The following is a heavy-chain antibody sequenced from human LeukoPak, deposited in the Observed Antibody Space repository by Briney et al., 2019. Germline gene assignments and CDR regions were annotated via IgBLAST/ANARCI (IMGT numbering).Heavy chain of an antibody. CDR2: IKKDGSEK. J-gene: IGHJ3*02. Sequence: PSETLSLTCAVYGGSFSGYYWSWVRQAPGKGLEWVANIKKDGSEKFYLDSVKGRFTVSRDNAKNSLYLQMNSLRAEDTAVYYCARDADLGATIIGAFDMWGQGTMVTVSS. CDR1: GGSFSGYY. CDR3: ARDADLGATIIGAFDM. D-gene: IGHD5-24*01. V-gene: IGHV3-7*01.